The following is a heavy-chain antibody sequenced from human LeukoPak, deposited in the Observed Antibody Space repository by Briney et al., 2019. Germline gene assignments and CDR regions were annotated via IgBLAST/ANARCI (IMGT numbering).Heavy chain of an antibody. CDR2: ISSTGSYI. V-gene: IGHV3-21*04. CDR3: ARDLAVAGPGAFDI. Sequence: GGSLRLSCAASGFTFSTYTMNWVRQAPGKGLEWVSSISSTGSYIYYADSVRGRFTISRDNAKNSLYLQMNSLRAEDTAVYYCARDLAVAGPGAFDIWGQGTMVTVSS. J-gene: IGHJ3*02. D-gene: IGHD6-19*01. CDR1: GFTFSTYT.